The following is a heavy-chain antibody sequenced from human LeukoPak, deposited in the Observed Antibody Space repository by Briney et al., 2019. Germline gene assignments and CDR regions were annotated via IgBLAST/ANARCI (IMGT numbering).Heavy chain of an antibody. J-gene: IGHJ4*02. Sequence: GASVKISCKASGYTITGYYMHWVRQAPGQGLEWMGWINPNSGGTNYAQKFQGRVTITADESTSTAYMELSSLRSEDTAVYYCATDRSNLYRHIVGATASVYWGQGTLVTVSS. CDR2: INPNSGGT. CDR1: GYTITGYY. CDR3: ATDRSNLYRHIVGATASVY. D-gene: IGHD1-26*01. V-gene: IGHV1-2*02.